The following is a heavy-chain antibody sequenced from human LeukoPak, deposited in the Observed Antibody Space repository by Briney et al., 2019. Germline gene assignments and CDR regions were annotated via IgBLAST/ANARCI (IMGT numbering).Heavy chain of an antibody. D-gene: IGHD3-3*01. CDR2: IYRDGRT. CDR3: ARDEYYYTSGLDY. Sequence: GGSLRLSCAASGFTVRSNYMTWVRQAPGKGLEWVSVIYRDGRTGYADSVEGRFTISRDNSKNTVFLQMNSLRAEDTAVYYCARDEYYYTSGLDYWGQGTLVTVAS. V-gene: IGHV3-53*01. CDR1: GFTVRSNY. J-gene: IGHJ4*02.